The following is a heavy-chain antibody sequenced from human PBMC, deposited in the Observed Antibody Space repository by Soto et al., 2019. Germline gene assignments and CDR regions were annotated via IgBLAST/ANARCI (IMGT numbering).Heavy chain of an antibody. D-gene: IGHD3-3*01. J-gene: IGHJ4*02. CDR3: AKDTIFLKWLFSY. CDR2: ISYDGSNK. Sequence: QVQLVESGGGVVLPGRSLRLSCAASGFTFSSYGMHWVRQAPGRGLERVAVISYDGSNKYYADSVKGRFTISRDNSKNTLYHQMNILGAEDTAVYYCAKDTIFLKWLFSYWGQVTLVTVSS. V-gene: IGHV3-30*18. CDR1: GFTFSSYG.